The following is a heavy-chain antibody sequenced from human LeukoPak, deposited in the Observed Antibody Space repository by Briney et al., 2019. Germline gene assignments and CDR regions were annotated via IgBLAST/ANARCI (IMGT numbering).Heavy chain of an antibody. Sequence: AGGSLRLSCAASGFTFSSYNMNWVRQAPGKGLEWVSSISGSSGYIYYADSVKGRFTISRDNAKNSMYLQMNSLRAEDTAVYYCARDSCSGGSCYPPYYYYYGMDVWGQGTTVTVSS. CDR3: ARDSCSGGSCYPPYYYYYGMDV. CDR2: ISGSSGYI. J-gene: IGHJ6*02. V-gene: IGHV3-21*01. D-gene: IGHD2-15*01. CDR1: GFTFSSYN.